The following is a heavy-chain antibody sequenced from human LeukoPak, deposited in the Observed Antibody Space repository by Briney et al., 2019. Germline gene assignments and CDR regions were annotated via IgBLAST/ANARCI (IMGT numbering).Heavy chain of an antibody. V-gene: IGHV4-59*01. CDR2: IYYSGST. CDR1: GGSISSYY. D-gene: IGHD3-10*01. J-gene: IGHJ6*02. Sequence: PSETLSLTCTVSGGSISSYYWSWIRQPPGKGLEWIGYIYYSGSTNYNPSLKSRVTISVDTSKNQFSLKLSSVTAADTAVYYCAKSGVRGVIMDYYYYGMDVWGQGTTVTVSS. CDR3: AKSGVRGVIMDYYYYGMDV.